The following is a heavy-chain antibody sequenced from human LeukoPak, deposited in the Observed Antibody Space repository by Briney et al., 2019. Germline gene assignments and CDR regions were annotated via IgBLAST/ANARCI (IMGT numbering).Heavy chain of an antibody. CDR3: ARGGALRYFDWLSLGDAFDI. J-gene: IGHJ3*02. CDR1: GYTFTSYG. CDR2: NRAYRVNT. D-gene: IGHD3-9*01. V-gene: IGHV1-18*04. Sequence: ASVKVFCKASGYTFTSYGISCVRQAPGQGIEWMGWNRAYRVNTNYAQKLQGRVTMTTDTSTSTAYMELRSLRSDDTAVYYCARGGALRYFDWLSLGDAFDIWGQGTMVTVSS.